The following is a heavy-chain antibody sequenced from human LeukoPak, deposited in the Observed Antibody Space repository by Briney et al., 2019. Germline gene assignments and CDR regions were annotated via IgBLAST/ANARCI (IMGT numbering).Heavy chain of an antibody. J-gene: IGHJ6*03. CDR3: ARVFDSGRQAYFYHMDV. CDR2: IYSSGST. D-gene: IGHD3-10*01. Sequence: PSETLSLTCNVSGGSIRGYYWSWIRQPPGKGLEWIGYIYSSGSTNYNPSLKSRVTMSVDTSKNQFSLKVSSVTAADTAVYYCARVFDSGRQAYFYHMDVWGKGTTVTISS. V-gene: IGHV4-59*01. CDR1: GGSIRGYY.